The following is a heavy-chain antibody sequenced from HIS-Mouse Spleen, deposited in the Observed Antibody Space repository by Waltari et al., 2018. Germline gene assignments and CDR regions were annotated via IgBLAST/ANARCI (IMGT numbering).Heavy chain of an antibody. V-gene: IGHV2-70*15. CDR2: IDWDDDK. D-gene: IGHD6-19*01. CDR3: ARIAEGYTSGWYAFDY. J-gene: IGHJ4*02. Sequence: QVTLRESGPALVKPTQTLTLTCTFSGFSLSTSGICVSWLRQPPGKALEWLARIDWDDDKYYSTSLKTRLTISKDTSKNQVVLTMTNMDPVDTATYYCARIAEGYTSGWYAFDYWGQGTLVTVSS. CDR1: GFSLSTSGIC.